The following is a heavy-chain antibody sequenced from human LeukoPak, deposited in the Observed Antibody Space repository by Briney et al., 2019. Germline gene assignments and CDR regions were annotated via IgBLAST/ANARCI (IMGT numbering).Heavy chain of an antibody. V-gene: IGHV4-34*01. CDR3: ARHDRRRRYYMDV. J-gene: IGHJ6*03. Sequence: SETLSLTCTVSGGSISSYYWSWIRQPPGKGLEWIGEINHSGSTNYNPSLKSRVTISVDTSKNQFSLKLSSVTAADTAVYYCARHDRRRRYYMDVWGKGTTVTISS. CDR2: INHSGST. D-gene: IGHD3-22*01. CDR1: GGSISSYY.